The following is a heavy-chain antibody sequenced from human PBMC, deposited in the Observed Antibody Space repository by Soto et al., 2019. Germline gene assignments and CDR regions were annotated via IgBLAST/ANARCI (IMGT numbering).Heavy chain of an antibody. CDR1: GFTVSGNY. CDR2: IYNGGGT. V-gene: IGHV3-53*02. Sequence: EVQLVETGGGLIQPGGSLRLSCAASGFTVSGNYMSWVRQAPGKGLEWVSVIYNGGGTYYADSVKGRFTISRDNSKNTLYLQMAGQRAEDTAVYYCASTRGSAYDYWGQGTLVTVSS. J-gene: IGHJ4*02. CDR3: ASTRGSAYDY. D-gene: IGHD6-25*01.